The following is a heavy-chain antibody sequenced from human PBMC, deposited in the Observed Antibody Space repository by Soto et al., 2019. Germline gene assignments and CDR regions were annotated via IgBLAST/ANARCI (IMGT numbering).Heavy chain of an antibody. V-gene: IGHV4-59*01. CDR3: ASLIREDCSSTSCYPGEYFQH. D-gene: IGHD2-2*01. Sequence: SETLSLTCTVSGGSISSYYWSWIRQPPGKGLEWIGYIYYSGSTNYNPSLKSRVTISVDTSKNQFSLKLSSVTAADTAVYYCASLIREDCSSTSCYPGEYFQHWGQGTLVTVSS. J-gene: IGHJ1*01. CDR2: IYYSGST. CDR1: GGSISSYY.